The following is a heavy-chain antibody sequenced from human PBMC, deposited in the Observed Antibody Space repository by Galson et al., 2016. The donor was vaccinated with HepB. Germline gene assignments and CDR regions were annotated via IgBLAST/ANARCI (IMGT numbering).Heavy chain of an antibody. Sequence: SLRLSCAASGFTLSTYAMCWVRQAPGKGLEWVAFISYDGNKDFYADSVKGRFISSRDNSKNTVYLHMNSLRAEDTAVYYCARDRVVTTQTFYFLFGHWGLGALVAVSS. CDR1: GFTLSTYA. V-gene: IGHV3-30*04. J-gene: IGHJ4*02. CDR2: ISYDGNKD. D-gene: IGHD3/OR15-3a*01. CDR3: ARDRVVTTQTFYFLFGH.